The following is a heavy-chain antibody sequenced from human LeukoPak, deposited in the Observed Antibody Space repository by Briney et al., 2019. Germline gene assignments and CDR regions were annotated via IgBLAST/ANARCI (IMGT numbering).Heavy chain of an antibody. CDR3: AKERRWLVLRTVAFDI. CDR1: GFTFSSYG. D-gene: IGHD6-19*01. J-gene: IGHJ3*02. V-gene: IGHV3-33*06. CDR2: IWYDGSNK. Sequence: PGGSLRLSCAASGFTFSSYGMHWVRQAPGKGLEWVAVIWYDGSNKYYADSVKGRFTISRDNSKDTLYLQMNSLRAEDTAVYYCAKERRWLVLRTVAFDIWGQGTMVTVSS.